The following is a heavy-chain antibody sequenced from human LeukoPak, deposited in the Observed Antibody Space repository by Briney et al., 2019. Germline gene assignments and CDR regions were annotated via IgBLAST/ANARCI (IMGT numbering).Heavy chain of an antibody. CDR1: GFTFDDYG. Sequence: GGSLRLSCGASGFTFDDYGMSWVRRAPGKGLEWVSGINWNGGSTGYADSVKGRFTISRDNAKNSLYLQMNSLRAEDTALYYCARVEYSSGWYEYFQHWGQGTLVTVSS. CDR3: ARVEYSSGWYEYFQH. V-gene: IGHV3-20*04. D-gene: IGHD6-19*01. J-gene: IGHJ1*01. CDR2: INWNGGST.